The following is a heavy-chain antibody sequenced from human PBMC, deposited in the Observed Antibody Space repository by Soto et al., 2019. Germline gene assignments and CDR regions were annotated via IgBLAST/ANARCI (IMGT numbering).Heavy chain of an antibody. CDR3: ASRDPGTRVDY. V-gene: IGHV4-4*02. CDR1: GGSFTSNNW. CDR2: IYRTGST. Sequence: SETLSLTCAVSGGSFTSNNWWTWVRQPPGQGLEWIGEIYRTGSTNYNPPLKSRVTISLDKSENPFSLKVPSLTAADTAVYYGASRDPGTRVDYWGQGTLVTVSS. D-gene: IGHD1-7*01. J-gene: IGHJ4*02.